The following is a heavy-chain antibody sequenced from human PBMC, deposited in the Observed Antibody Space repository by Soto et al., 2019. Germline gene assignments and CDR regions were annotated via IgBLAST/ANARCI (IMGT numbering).Heavy chain of an antibody. J-gene: IGHJ5*02. Sequence: PSETLSLTCTVSGGSISSRGYYWGWIRQPPGKGLEWIGTIYYSGSTYYNPSLKSRVTISVDTSKNQFSLKLSSVTAADTAVYYCASSNWLDPWGQGTLFTVSS. CDR2: IYYSGST. V-gene: IGHV4-39*01. CDR3: ASSNWLDP. CDR1: GGSISSRGYY.